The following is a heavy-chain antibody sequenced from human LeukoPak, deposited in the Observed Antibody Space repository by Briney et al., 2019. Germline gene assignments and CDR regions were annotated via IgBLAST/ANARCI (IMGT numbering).Heavy chain of an antibody. J-gene: IGHJ4*02. V-gene: IGHV7-4-1*02. CDR3: ARGGIAAAGIGPGGY. D-gene: IGHD6-13*01. CDR2: INTNTGNP. CDR1: GYSFTSYA. Sequence: ASVKVSCKASGYSFTSYAMNWVRQAPGQGLEWMGWINTNTGNPTYAQGFTGRFVFSLDTPVSTAYLQISSLKAEDTAVYYCARGGIAAAGIGPGGYWGQGTLVTVSS.